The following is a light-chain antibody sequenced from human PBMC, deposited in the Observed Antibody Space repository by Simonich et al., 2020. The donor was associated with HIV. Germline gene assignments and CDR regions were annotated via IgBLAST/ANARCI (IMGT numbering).Light chain of an antibody. CDR3: QSYDSSNQGV. CDR2: EDN. Sequence: NFMLTQPHSVSESPGKTVTISCTRSSGSIASNYVQWYQQRPGRAPTTVIDEDNQIPPGVPDRFSGSIDSSSNSASLTISGLKTEDEADYYCQSYDSSNQGVFGGGTKLTVL. J-gene: IGLJ3*02. V-gene: IGLV6-57*03. CDR1: SGSIASNY.